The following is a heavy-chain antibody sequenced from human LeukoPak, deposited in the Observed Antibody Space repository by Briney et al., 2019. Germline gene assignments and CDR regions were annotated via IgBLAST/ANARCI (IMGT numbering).Heavy chain of an antibody. CDR1: GYSFTTYW. CDR2: IYPGDSDT. CDR3: ATVGLLGFYFDY. J-gene: IGHJ4*02. D-gene: IGHD2-15*01. Sequence: GESLKISCKGSGYSFTTYWIGWVRQMPGKGLEWMGIIYPGDSDTKYSPSFQGQVTISADKSINTAYLQWSSLRASDTAMYYCATVGLLGFYFDYWGQGTLVTASS. V-gene: IGHV5-51*01.